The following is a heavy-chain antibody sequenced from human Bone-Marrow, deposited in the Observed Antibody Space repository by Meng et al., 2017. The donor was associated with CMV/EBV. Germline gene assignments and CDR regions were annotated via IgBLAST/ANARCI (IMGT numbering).Heavy chain of an antibody. CDR3: ARRSYYPDYYYYGMDV. D-gene: IGHD1-26*01. J-gene: IGHJ6*02. CDR2: MNPNNGNT. CDR1: GYTFTSYD. Sequence: ASVKVSCKASGYTFTSYDINWVRQATGQGLEWMGWMNPNNGNTNYAQKLQGRVTMTTDTSTSTAYMELRSLRSDDTAVYYCARRSYYPDYYYYGMDVWGQGTTVTVSS. V-gene: IGHV1-18*01.